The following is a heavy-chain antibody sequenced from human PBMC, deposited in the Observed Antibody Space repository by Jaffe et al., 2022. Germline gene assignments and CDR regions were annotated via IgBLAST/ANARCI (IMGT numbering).Heavy chain of an antibody. CDR3: ARFPLNYYGSGSYYNEDY. CDR1: GGSISSSNW. V-gene: IGHV4-4*02. D-gene: IGHD3-10*01. Sequence: QVQLQESGPGLVKPSGTLSLTCAVSGGSISSSNWWSWVRQPPGKGLEWIGEIYHSGSTNYNPSLKSRVTISVDKSKNQFSLKLSSVTAADTAVYYCARFPLNYYGSGSYYNEDYWGQGTLVTVSS. J-gene: IGHJ4*02. CDR2: IYHSGST.